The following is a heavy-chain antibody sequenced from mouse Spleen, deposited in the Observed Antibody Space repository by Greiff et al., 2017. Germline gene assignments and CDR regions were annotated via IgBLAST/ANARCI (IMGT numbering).Heavy chain of an antibody. CDR1: GFTFSSYA. J-gene: IGHJ2*01. CDR2: ISSGGSYT. D-gene: IGHD1-1*01. V-gene: IGHV5-9-1*01. Sequence: EVKLVESGGGLVKPGGSLKLSCAASGFTFSSYAMSWVRQTPEKRLEWVATISSGGSYTYYPDSVKGRFTISRDNAKNTLYLQMSSLRSEDTAMYYCARSIDTTVAFDYWGQGTTLTVSS. CDR3: ARSIDTTVAFDY.